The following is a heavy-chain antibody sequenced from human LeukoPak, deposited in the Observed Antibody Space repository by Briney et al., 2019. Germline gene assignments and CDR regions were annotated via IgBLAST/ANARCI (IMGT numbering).Heavy chain of an antibody. J-gene: IGHJ4*02. D-gene: IGHD3-3*02. V-gene: IGHV4-61*08. CDR1: GGSVSSGGYC. Sequence: PSETLSLTCTVSGGSVSSGGYCWSWIRQPPGKGLEWIGYIYSSGSTNYSPSLKTRVTISVDTSKNQFSLKLSSVTAADTAVYYCARTLALGHFDYWGQGTLVTVSS. CDR3: ARTLALGHFDY. CDR2: IYSSGST.